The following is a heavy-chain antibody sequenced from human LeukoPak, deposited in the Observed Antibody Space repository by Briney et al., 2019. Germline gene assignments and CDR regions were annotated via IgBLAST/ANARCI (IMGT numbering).Heavy chain of an antibody. CDR2: IRTTAEGAKYA. V-gene: IGHV3-48*02. Sequence: PGGSLILSCATSGFSFTDYPMNWVRQAPGKGLEWISNIRTTAEGAKYAYYADSVKGRVTISRDDGKNTLYLHMNSLRDDDTAVYYCAKGLRYAFDYWGQGILVTVSS. CDR1: GFSFTDYP. D-gene: IGHD3-9*01. CDR3: AKGLRYAFDY. J-gene: IGHJ4*02.